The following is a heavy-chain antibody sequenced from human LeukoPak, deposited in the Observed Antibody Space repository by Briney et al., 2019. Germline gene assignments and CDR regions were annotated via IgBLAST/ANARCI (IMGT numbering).Heavy chain of an antibody. CDR3: AREMYYYDSSGYPLAFDI. V-gene: IGHV3-21*01. CDR2: ISSSSSYI. J-gene: IGHJ3*02. D-gene: IGHD3-22*01. Sequence: GGSPRLSCAASGFTFSSYSMNWVRQAPGKGLEWVSSISSSSSYIYYADSVKGRFTISRDNAKNSLYLQMNSLIAEDTAVYYCAREMYYYDSSGYPLAFDIWGQGTMVTVSS. CDR1: GFTFSSYS.